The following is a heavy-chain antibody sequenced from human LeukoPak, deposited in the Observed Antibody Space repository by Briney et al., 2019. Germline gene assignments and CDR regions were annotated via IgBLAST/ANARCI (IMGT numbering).Heavy chain of an antibody. J-gene: IGHJ4*02. CDR3: TSGVPSFDY. V-gene: IGHV3-49*04. CDR1: GFTFSSYE. D-gene: IGHD2-2*01. Sequence: SLRLSCAASGFTFSSYEMNWVRQAPGKGLEWVGFIRSKAYGGTTEYAASVNGRFTISRDDYKSIAYLQMNSLKTEDTDVYYCTSGVPSFDYWGQGTLVTVSS. CDR2: IRSKAYGGTT.